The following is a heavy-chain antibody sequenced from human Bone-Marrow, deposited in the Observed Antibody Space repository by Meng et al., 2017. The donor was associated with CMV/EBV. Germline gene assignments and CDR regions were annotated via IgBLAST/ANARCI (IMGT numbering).Heavy chain of an antibody. Sequence: SETLSLTCTVSGGSISSYYWSWIRQPPGKGLEWIGYIYYSGSTNYNPSLKSRVTISVDTSKNQFSLKLCSVTAEDTAVYYCARGEVGTNPDYWGQGTPVTVSS. CDR3: ARGEVGTNPDY. CDR2: IYYSGST. CDR1: GGSISSYY. D-gene: IGHD2-8*01. V-gene: IGHV4-59*01. J-gene: IGHJ4*02.